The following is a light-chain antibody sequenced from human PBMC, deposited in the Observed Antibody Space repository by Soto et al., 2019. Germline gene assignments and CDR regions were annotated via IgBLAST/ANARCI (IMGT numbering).Light chain of an antibody. V-gene: IGKV1-9*01. Sequence: DVQLTQSPSFMSASVGDRVSITCRASQGISTFLAWYQQHPGTAPKRLIYDASNLQSGVPSRLSGSGSGTEFPLTISSLKPEDFATYYCQQVNNYPLTFGGGTKVEIK. J-gene: IGKJ4*01. CDR1: QGISTF. CDR2: DAS. CDR3: QQVNNYPLT.